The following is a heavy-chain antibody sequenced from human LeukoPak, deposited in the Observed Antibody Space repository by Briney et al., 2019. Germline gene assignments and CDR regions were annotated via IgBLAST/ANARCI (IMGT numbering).Heavy chain of an antibody. D-gene: IGHD2-2*01. CDR3: ARDGCSSSSCSAGGNWFDP. Sequence: GASVKVSCKASGYTFTSYYMHWVRQAPGQGLEWMGIINPSGGSTSYAQKFQGRITMTRDTSTSTVYMELSNLRSEDTAVYFCARDGCSSSSCSAGGNWFDPWGQGTLVTVSS. CDR2: INPSGGST. J-gene: IGHJ5*02. V-gene: IGHV1-46*01. CDR1: GYTFTSYY.